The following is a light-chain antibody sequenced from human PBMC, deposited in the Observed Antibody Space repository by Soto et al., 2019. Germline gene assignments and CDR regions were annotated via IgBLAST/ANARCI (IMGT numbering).Light chain of an antibody. Sequence: QSALTQPASVSGSPGQSITISCTGTSSDVGGYNYVSWYQQHPGKAPKFMIYDVSNRPSGVSTRFSGSKSGNTASLTISGLQAEDEADYYCNSYTTINSRQTVLGTGTKVTVL. CDR2: DVS. J-gene: IGLJ1*01. CDR3: NSYTTINSRQTV. CDR1: SSDVGGYNY. V-gene: IGLV2-14*01.